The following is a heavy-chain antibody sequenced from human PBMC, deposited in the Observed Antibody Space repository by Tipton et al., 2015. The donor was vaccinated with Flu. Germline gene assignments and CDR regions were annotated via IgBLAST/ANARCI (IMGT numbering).Heavy chain of an antibody. D-gene: IGHD6-6*01. Sequence: TLSLTCAVYGGSFSGYYWSWIRQPPGKGLEWIGEINHSGSTNYNPSLKSRVTISVDTSKNQFSLKLSSVTAADTAVYYCARGPYSSSSGDYSYYGMDVWGQGTTVTVSS. CDR1: GGSFSGYY. CDR2: INHSGST. V-gene: IGHV4-34*01. CDR3: ARGPYSSSSGDYSYYGMDV. J-gene: IGHJ6*02.